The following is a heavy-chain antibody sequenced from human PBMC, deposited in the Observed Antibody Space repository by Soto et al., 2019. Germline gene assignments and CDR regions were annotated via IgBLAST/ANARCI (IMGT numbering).Heavy chain of an antibody. V-gene: IGHV4-34*01. D-gene: IGHD2-2*01. J-gene: IGHJ6*02. CDR1: GGSFSGYY. CDR2: INHSGST. Sequence: LSLTCAVYGGSFSGYYWSWIRQPPGKGLEWIGEINHSGSTNYNPSLKSRVTISVDTSKNQFSLKLSSVTAADTAVYYCAGLTSNIVVVPAAVKDYYYYGMDVWGQGTTVTVSS. CDR3: AGLTSNIVVVPAAVKDYYYYGMDV.